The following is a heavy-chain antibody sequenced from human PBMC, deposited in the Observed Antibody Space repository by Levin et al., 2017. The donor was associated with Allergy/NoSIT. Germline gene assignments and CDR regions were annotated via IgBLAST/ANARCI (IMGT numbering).Heavy chain of an antibody. Sequence: GGSLRLSCAASGFTLSTFSMSWVRQAPGKGLEWVSTISASGGTTYYADSLKGRFTISRDTSKNTLYLQMNSLRVEDTALYYCAKDVLQFFMEYQSPWFDPWGQGTLVTVSS. J-gene: IGHJ5*02. D-gene: IGHD3-3*01. CDR2: ISASGGTT. CDR3: AKDVLQFFMEYQSPWFDP. V-gene: IGHV3-23*01. CDR1: GFTLSTFS.